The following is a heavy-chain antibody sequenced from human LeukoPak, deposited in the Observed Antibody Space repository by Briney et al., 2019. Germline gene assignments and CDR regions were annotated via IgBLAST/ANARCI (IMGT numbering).Heavy chain of an antibody. D-gene: IGHD1-26*01. Sequence: PGGSLRLAWAAAGFTFSGSAMHWVRQASGKGLEWVGRIRSKANSYATAYAASVKGRFPISRDDSKNTAYLQMNSLKTEDTAVYYCTRLRWELLGGHDYWGQGTLVTVSS. V-gene: IGHV3-73*01. CDR1: GFTFSGSA. CDR3: TRLRWELLGGHDY. J-gene: IGHJ4*02. CDR2: IRSKANSYAT.